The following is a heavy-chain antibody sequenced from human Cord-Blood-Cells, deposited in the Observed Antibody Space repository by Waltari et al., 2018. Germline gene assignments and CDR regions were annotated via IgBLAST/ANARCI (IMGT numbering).Heavy chain of an antibody. CDR1: GGSISSGDYY. CDR2: IYYSGST. J-gene: IGHJ4*02. V-gene: IGHV4-30-4*01. D-gene: IGHD3-3*01. Sequence: QVQLQESGPGLVKPSQTLSLTCTVSGGSISSGDYYLSWIRQPPGKGLEWIGYIYYSGSTYYNPSLKSRVTISVDTSKNQFSLKLSSVTAADTAVYYCARANYDFWSGYYTAFDYWGQGTLVTVSS. CDR3: ARANYDFWSGYYTAFDY.